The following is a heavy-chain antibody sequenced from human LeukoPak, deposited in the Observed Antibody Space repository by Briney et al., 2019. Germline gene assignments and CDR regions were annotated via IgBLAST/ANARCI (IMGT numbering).Heavy chain of an antibody. Sequence: GASVKVPCKISGALLIELSIHWVRQSPGKGLEWMGGFDSEDGKTKAAQNFLDRVSLTEDTSLGTAYMELRSVTSQDTAVYYCVTGSSERDYYESHMFYFGDSWGQGTVVTVSS. D-gene: IGHD3-22*01. V-gene: IGHV1-24*01. CDR2: FDSEDGKT. J-gene: IGHJ4*02. CDR3: VTGSSERDYYESHMFYFGDS. CDR1: GALLIELS.